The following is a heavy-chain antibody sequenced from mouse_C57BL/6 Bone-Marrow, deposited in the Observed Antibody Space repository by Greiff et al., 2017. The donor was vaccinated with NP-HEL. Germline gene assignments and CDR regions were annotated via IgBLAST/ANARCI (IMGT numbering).Heavy chain of an antibody. CDR2: IDPSDSYT. D-gene: IGHD2-3*01. J-gene: IGHJ3*01. V-gene: IGHV1-69*01. CDR1: GYTFTSYW. Sequence: QVQLKQPGAELVMPGASVKLSCKASGYTFTSYWMHWVKQRPGQGLEWIGEIDPSDSYTNYNQKFKGKSTLTVDKSSSTAYMQLSSLTSEDSAVYYCARYGYYVTFAYWGQGTLVTVSA. CDR3: ARYGYYVTFAY.